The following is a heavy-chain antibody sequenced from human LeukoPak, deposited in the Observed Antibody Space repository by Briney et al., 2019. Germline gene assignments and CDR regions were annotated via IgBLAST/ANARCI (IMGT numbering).Heavy chain of an antibody. CDR1: GFTFSGYA. V-gene: IGHV3-23*01. Sequence: PGGSLGLSCAASGFTFSGYAMTWVRQAPGKGLEWVSTIGVSGGSTFYADSVKGRFTNSRDNSKNTLYLQMNSLRVEDTAVYYCAKGYYDSTGYPLRPSFDYWGQGTLVTVSS. CDR2: IGVSGGST. CDR3: AKGYYDSTGYPLRPSFDY. J-gene: IGHJ4*02. D-gene: IGHD3-22*01.